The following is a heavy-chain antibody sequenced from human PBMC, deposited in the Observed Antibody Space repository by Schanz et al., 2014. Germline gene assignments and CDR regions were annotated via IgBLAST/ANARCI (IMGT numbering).Heavy chain of an antibody. Sequence: PGGSLRLSCAASGFTFSDYYMSWIRQAPGKGLEWVSYISSSGSYTNYADSVKGRFTTSRDNGKKSMYLQMNSLRAEDTAVYYCAREDCSATSCYFRYWGQGTLVTVSS. CDR3: AREDCSATSCYFRY. CDR1: GFTFSDYY. CDR2: ISSSGSYT. D-gene: IGHD2-21*01. V-gene: IGHV3-11*06. J-gene: IGHJ4*02.